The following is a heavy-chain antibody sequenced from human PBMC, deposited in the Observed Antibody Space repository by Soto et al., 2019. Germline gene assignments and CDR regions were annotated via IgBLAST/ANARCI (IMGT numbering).Heavy chain of an antibody. V-gene: IGHV1-3*01. CDR1: GCTFTSYA. Sequence: ASVKVSFKASGCTFTSYAMHWVRQAPGQRLEWMGWINAGNGNTKYSQKFQGRVTITRDTSASTAYMELSSLRSEDTAVYYCARVGTTVTTFSFDYWGQGTLVTVSS. D-gene: IGHD4-17*01. J-gene: IGHJ4*02. CDR3: ARVGTTVTTFSFDY. CDR2: INAGNGNT.